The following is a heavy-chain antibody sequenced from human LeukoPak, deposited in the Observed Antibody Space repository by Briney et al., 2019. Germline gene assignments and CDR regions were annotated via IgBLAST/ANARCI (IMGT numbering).Heavy chain of an antibody. J-gene: IGHJ5*02. D-gene: IGHD6-13*01. CDR2: MYSGGKT. V-gene: IGHV3-53*01. CDR3: VREGYNNTWYRS. CDR1: GFTVSSNY. Sequence: PGGSLRPSCAASGFTVSSNYMSWVRQAPGKGLEWVSVMYSGGKTYYADSVKGRFTISRDNSKNTLHLQMNSLRAEDTAVYYCVREGYNNTWYRSWGQGTLVTVSS.